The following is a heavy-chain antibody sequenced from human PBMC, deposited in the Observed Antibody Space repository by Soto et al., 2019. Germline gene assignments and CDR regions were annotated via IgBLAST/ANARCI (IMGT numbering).Heavy chain of an antibody. V-gene: IGHV3-72*01. Sequence: EVQLVESGGGLVQPGGSLRLSCAASGFTFSDHYMDWVRQAPGKGLEWVGRRKNKADSYTTAYAASVKGRFTISRDGSKNSLFLQMNSLKTEDTAVYYCTVWGSGNDFGAAWGQGILVTVSS. CDR1: GFTFSDHY. J-gene: IGHJ4*02. CDR3: TVWGSGNDFGAA. CDR2: RKNKADSYTT. D-gene: IGHD3-10*01.